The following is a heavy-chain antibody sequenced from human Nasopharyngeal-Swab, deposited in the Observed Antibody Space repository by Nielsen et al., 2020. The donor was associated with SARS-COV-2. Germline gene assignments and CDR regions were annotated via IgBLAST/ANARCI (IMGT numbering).Heavy chain of an antibody. V-gene: IGHV4-59*01. J-gene: IGHJ6*02. CDR3: TSTFEMNPYYGMGV. D-gene: IGHD5-24*01. CDR1: GGSNSRYY. CDR2: MYKSGNT. Sequence: SETLSLTCSVSGGSNSRYYWSWVRQSPGKGLEWIGNMYKSGNTNYNPSLKSRATISVDTSKNQFPLKLSSVTAADTAVYYCTSTFEMNPYYGMGVWGQGTTVTVSS.